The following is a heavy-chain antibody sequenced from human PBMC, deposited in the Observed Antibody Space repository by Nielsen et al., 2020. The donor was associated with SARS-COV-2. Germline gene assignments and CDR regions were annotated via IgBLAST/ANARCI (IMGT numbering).Heavy chain of an antibody. D-gene: IGHD2-15*01. Sequence: SETLSLTCAVYGGSFSGYYWSWIRQPPGKGLEWIGEINHSGSTNYNPSLKSRVTISVDTSKNQFSLKLSSVTAADTAVYYCAIGVGRKYCSGGSCFNWFDPWGQGTLVTVSS. J-gene: IGHJ5*02. CDR1: GGSFSGYY. CDR3: AIGVGRKYCSGGSCFNWFDP. CDR2: INHSGST. V-gene: IGHV4-34*01.